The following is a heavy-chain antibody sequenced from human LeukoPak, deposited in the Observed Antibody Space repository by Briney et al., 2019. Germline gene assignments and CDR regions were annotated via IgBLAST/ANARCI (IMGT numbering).Heavy chain of an antibody. Sequence: GGSLRLSCAASGFTVSSSFIFWVRRAPGKGLEWVSAISGNGGSTYYADSVKGRFTISRDNSRNTLYLQMNSLRAEDTAVYYCAKLPYYYDSSGYFLKGHFDYWGQGTLVTVSS. CDR1: GFTVSSSF. J-gene: IGHJ4*02. V-gene: IGHV3-23*01. CDR2: ISGNGGST. D-gene: IGHD3-22*01. CDR3: AKLPYYYDSSGYFLKGHFDY.